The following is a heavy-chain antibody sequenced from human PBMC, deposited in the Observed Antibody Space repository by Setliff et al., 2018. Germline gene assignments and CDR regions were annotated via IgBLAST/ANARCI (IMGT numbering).Heavy chain of an antibody. CDR2: INHSGST. V-gene: IGHV4-4*02. D-gene: IGHD3-22*01. CDR3: ARGPNSSGYSDAFDI. J-gene: IGHJ3*02. Sequence: SETLSLTCAVSGGSISSSNWWSWVRQPPGKGLEWIGEINHSGSTNYNPSLKSRVTISVDTSKNQFSLKLSSVTAADTAVYYCARGPNSSGYSDAFDIWGQGTMVTVSS. CDR1: GGSISSSNW.